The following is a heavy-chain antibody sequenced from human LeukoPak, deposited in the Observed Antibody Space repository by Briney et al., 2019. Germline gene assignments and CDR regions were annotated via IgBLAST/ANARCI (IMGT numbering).Heavy chain of an antibody. CDR1: GFTFSSYA. V-gene: IGHV3-23*01. Sequence: GGSLRLSCAASGFTFSSYAMSWVRQAPGKGLEWVSAISGSGGSTHYADFVKGRFTISRDNSKNTLYLQMNSLRADDTAAYYCAKVAVDTAMLTVLLITTYFDYWGQGTLVTVSS. D-gene: IGHD5-18*01. J-gene: IGHJ4*02. CDR2: ISGSGGST. CDR3: AKVAVDTAMLTVLLITTYFDY.